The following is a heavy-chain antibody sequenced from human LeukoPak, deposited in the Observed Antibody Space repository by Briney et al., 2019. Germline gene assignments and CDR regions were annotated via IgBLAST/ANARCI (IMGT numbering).Heavy chain of an antibody. CDR3: ASKSERFLETGAFDI. V-gene: IGHV4-59*01. D-gene: IGHD3-3*01. CDR1: GVSISSYY. Sequence: SETLSLTCTVSGVSISSYYWSWIRPPPGKGLEWIGYIYYSGSTNYNPSLESRVTISVDTSKNQFSLRLSSVTAADTAVYFCASKSERFLETGAFDIWGQGTMVTVSS. CDR2: IYYSGST. J-gene: IGHJ3*02.